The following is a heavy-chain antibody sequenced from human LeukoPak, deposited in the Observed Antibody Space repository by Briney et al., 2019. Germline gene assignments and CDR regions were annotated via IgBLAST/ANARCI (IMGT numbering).Heavy chain of an antibody. CDR3: ARDSYGDYYP. J-gene: IGHJ5*02. Sequence: PGGSLRLSCAASGFTFSRFSMNWVRQAPGKGLEWVSNISSSSSTIYYADSVKGRFTISRDNAKNSLYLQMNSLRAEDTAVYYCARDSYGDYYPWGQGTLVTVSS. D-gene: IGHD4-17*01. CDR2: ISSSSSTI. CDR1: GFTFSRFS. V-gene: IGHV3-48*01.